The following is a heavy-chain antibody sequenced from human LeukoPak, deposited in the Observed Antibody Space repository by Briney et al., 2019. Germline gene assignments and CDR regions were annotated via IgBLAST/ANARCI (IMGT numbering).Heavy chain of an antibody. CDR3: ARAGMAAYWYFDL. V-gene: IGHV3-48*01. J-gene: IGHJ2*01. Sequence: GGSLRLSCAASGFTFSSYSMNWVRQAPGKGLAWVSYISSSSSTIYYADSVKGRFTISRDNAKNSLYLQMNSLRAEDTAVYYCARAGMAAYWYFDLWGRGTLVTVSS. D-gene: IGHD5-18*01. CDR2: ISSSSSTI. CDR1: GFTFSSYS.